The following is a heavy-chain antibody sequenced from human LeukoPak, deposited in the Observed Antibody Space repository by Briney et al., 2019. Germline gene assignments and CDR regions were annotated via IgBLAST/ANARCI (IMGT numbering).Heavy chain of an antibody. Sequence: SETLSLTCTVSGGSISSYYWSWIRQPPGKGLEWIGEIDDGGTSNYNPSLKSRVTMSVDTSKNQFSLSLRFVTAADTAVYYCARAPIAAASPFDSWGQGNLVTVSS. V-gene: IGHV4-34*01. CDR1: GGSISSYY. D-gene: IGHD6-13*01. CDR3: ARAPIAAASPFDS. CDR2: IDDGGTS. J-gene: IGHJ4*02.